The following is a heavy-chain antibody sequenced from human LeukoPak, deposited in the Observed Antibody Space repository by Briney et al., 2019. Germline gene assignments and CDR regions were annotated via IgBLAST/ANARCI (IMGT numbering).Heavy chain of an antibody. CDR3: AREGSDY. Sequence: NPSGTLSLTCAVSGGSISDTKWWSWVRQPPGKGLEWIGEIFQSGSTNYNPSLKSRVTISVDTSKNQFSLKLSSVTAADTAVYYCAREGSDYWGQGTLVTVSS. V-gene: IGHV4-4*02. CDR2: IFQSGST. J-gene: IGHJ4*02. CDR1: GGSISDTKW.